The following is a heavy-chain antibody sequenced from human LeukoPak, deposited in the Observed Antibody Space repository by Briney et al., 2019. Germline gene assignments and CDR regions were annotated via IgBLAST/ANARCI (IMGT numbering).Heavy chain of an antibody. Sequence: SETLSLTCAVYGVSFSGYYWSWIRQPPGKGLEWIGEINHSGSTNYNPSLKSRDTISVDTSKNQFSLKLSSVTAADTAVYYCAREGYCSSTSCYINYWGQGTLVTVSS. D-gene: IGHD2-2*02. CDR1: GVSFSGYY. J-gene: IGHJ4*02. CDR3: AREGYCSSTSCYINY. CDR2: INHSGST. V-gene: IGHV4-34*01.